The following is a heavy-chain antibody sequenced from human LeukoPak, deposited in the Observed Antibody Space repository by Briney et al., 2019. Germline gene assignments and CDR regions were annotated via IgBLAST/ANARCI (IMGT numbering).Heavy chain of an antibody. CDR3: ARYVASASDFDY. V-gene: IGHV4-59*01. CDR2: IHYSGNT. CDR1: GGSISSYY. J-gene: IGHJ4*02. Sequence: SETLSLTCTVSGGSISSYYWSWIRQPPGKGLEWIGYIHYSGNTNYNPSLSSRVTISVDTSKNQFSLKVNSVTVADTAMYYCARYVASASDFDYWGQGALVTVSS. D-gene: IGHD6-13*01.